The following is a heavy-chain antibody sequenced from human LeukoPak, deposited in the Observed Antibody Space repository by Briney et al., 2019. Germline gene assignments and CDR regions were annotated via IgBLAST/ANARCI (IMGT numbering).Heavy chain of an antibody. CDR2: ISGSGGST. D-gene: IGHD3-16*01. CDR1: GCTFSSYA. V-gene: IGHV3-23*01. CDR3: AKVGHDYVWGRLC. J-gene: IGHJ4*02. Sequence: GGSLRLSCAASGCTFSSYAMSWVRQAPGKGLEWVSAISGSGGSTYYADSVKGRFTISRDNSKNTLYLQMNSLRAEDTAVYYCAKVGHDYVWGRLCWGQGPLVTVSS.